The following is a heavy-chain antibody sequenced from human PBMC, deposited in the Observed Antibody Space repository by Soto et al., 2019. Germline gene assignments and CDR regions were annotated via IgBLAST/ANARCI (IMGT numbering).Heavy chain of an antibody. J-gene: IGHJ4*02. D-gene: IGHD6-19*01. Sequence: QVQLVESGGGVVQPGRSLRLSCAASGFTFSSYGMHWVRQAPGKGLEWVAVISYDGSNKYYADSVKGRFTISRDNSKNTLYLQMNSLRAEETAVYYCAKGIASLGWLGPFDYWGQGTLVTVSS. CDR2: ISYDGSNK. CDR1: GFTFSSYG. V-gene: IGHV3-30*18. CDR3: AKGIASLGWLGPFDY.